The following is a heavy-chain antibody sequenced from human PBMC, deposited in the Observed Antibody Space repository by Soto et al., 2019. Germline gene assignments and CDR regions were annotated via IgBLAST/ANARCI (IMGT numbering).Heavy chain of an antibody. Sequence: QVQLQESGPGLVKPSGTLPLTCAVSGDSITNNNWWTWLRQSPGKGLEWIGEMHHGGNPDYNPSLRSRVTISVDKSKNQFSLHLSSVTAADSAVYYCARTSGGTYSFDPWGQGTLVTVSS. J-gene: IGHJ5*02. V-gene: IGHV4-4*02. CDR2: MHHGGNP. CDR3: ARTSGGTYSFDP. D-gene: IGHD3-10*01. CDR1: GDSITNNNW.